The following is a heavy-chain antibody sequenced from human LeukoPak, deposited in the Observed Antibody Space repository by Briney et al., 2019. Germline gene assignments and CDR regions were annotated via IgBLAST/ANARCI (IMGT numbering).Heavy chain of an antibody. CDR3: ARTYCSGGSCHFDY. Sequence: SETLSLTCTVSGGSISTYYWSWIRQPPGKGLEWIGYIYYSGTTDSNPSLKSRVTISVDTSKNQFSLKPSSVTAADTAVYYCARTYCSGGSCHFDYWGQGTLVTVSS. CDR2: IYYSGTT. CDR1: GGSISTYY. J-gene: IGHJ4*02. D-gene: IGHD2-15*01. V-gene: IGHV4-59*08.